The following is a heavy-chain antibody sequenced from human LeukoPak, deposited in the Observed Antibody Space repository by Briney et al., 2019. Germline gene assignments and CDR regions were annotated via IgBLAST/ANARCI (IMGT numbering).Heavy chain of an antibody. J-gene: IGHJ4*02. D-gene: IGHD3-10*01. CDR1: GFTFSSYA. CDR2: ISYDGSNK. CDR3: ARDIEGGYRD. Sequence: GGSLRLSCAASGFTFSSYAMHWVRQAPGKGLEWVAVISYDGSNKYYADSVKGRFTISRDNSKNTLYLQMNSLRAEDTAVYYCARDIEGGYRDWGQGTLVTVSS. V-gene: IGHV3-30-3*01.